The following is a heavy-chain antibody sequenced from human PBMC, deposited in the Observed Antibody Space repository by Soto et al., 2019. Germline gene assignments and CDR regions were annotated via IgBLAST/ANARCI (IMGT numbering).Heavy chain of an antibody. J-gene: IGHJ6*02. D-gene: IGHD3-3*01. V-gene: IGHV1-18*01. Sequence: ASVKVSCKASGYTFTSYSISWVRQAPGQGLEWMGWISAYNGNTKYAQKLQGRVTMTTDTSTSTAYIDLRSLRSDDTAVYYCARDQGITTFGVYSMYYYGMDVWGQGTTVTVSS. CDR1: GYTFTSYS. CDR3: ARDQGITTFGVYSMYYYGMDV. CDR2: ISAYNGNT.